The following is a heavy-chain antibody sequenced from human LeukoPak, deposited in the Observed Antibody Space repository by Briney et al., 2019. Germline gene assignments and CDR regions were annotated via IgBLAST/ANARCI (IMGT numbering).Heavy chain of an antibody. V-gene: IGHV4-34*01. CDR3: ASTAYVWGSYRRFENY. Sequence: SETLSLTCAVYGGSFSGYYWSWIRQPPGKGLEWIGEINHSGSTNYNPSLKSRVTITVDTSKNQFSLKLSSVTAADTAVYYCASTAYVWGSYRRFENYWGQGTLVTVSS. CDR1: GGSFSGYY. D-gene: IGHD3-16*02. CDR2: INHSGST. J-gene: IGHJ4*02.